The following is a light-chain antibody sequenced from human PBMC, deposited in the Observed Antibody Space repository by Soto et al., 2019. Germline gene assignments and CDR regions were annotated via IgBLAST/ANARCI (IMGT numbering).Light chain of an antibody. CDR1: QSFGSSS. CDR3: QQYGSSRT. Sequence: EIVLTQSPGTLSLSPGERATLSCRASQSFGSSSLAWYQQKPDQAPRLLIYGASSRATGIPDRFSGSGSGTDFTLTISRLEPEDFAVYYCQQYGSSRTFGQGTKVEIK. V-gene: IGKV3-20*01. J-gene: IGKJ1*01. CDR2: GAS.